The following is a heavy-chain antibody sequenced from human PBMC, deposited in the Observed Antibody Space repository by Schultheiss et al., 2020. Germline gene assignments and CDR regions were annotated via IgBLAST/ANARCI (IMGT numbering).Heavy chain of an antibody. CDR3: ARDGVSSYCGGDCYPNWFDP. V-gene: IGHV3-7*01. CDR2: IKQDGSEK. D-gene: IGHD2-21*02. J-gene: IGHJ5*02. Sequence: GGSLRLSCTASGFTFSSYWMSWVRQAPGKGLEWVANIKQDGSEKYYVDSVKGRFTISRDNAKKSLYLQMNSLRAEDTAVYYCARDGVSSYCGGDCYPNWFDPWGQGTLVTVSS. CDR1: GFTFSSYW.